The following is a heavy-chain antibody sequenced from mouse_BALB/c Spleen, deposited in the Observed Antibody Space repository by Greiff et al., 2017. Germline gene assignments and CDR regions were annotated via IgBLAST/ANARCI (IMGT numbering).Heavy chain of an antibody. CDR1: GFSLTDYG. CDR3: AKYGNYTYYAMDY. J-gene: IGHJ4*01. V-gene: IGHV2-6-5*01. Sequence: VQGVESGPGLVAPSQSLSITCTVSGFSLTDYGVSWIRQPPGKGLEWLGVIWGGGSTYYNSALKSRLSISKDNSKSQVFLKMNSLQTDDTAMYYCAKYGNYTYYAMDYWGQGTSVTVSS. CDR2: IWGGGST. D-gene: IGHD2-10*02.